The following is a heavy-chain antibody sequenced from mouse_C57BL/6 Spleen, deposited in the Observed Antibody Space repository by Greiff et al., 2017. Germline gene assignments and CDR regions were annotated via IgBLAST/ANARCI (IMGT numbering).Heavy chain of an antibody. CDR1: GFTFSDYG. CDR3: ARGGGYAMDY. V-gene: IGHV5-17*01. Sequence: EVQLVESGGGLVKPGGSLKLSCAASGFTFSDYGMHWVRQAPEKGLEWVAYISSGSSTIYYADTVKGRFTISRDNATNTPFLQMTSLRSEDTAMYYCARGGGYAMDYWGQGTSVTVSS. J-gene: IGHJ4*01. CDR2: ISSGSSTI.